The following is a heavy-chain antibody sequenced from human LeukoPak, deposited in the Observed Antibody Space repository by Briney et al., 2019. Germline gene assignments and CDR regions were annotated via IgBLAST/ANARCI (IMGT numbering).Heavy chain of an antibody. D-gene: IGHD3-22*01. CDR3: ASYIGITMTEGAFDI. CDR2: INPNSGGR. V-gene: IGHV1-2*02. J-gene: IGHJ3*02. CDR1: GYTFTGYY. Sequence: ASVKVSCKASGYTFTGYYMHWVRPAPGQGLEGMGWINPNSGGRNYAQKFQGRVTMTRDTSISTAYMELSRLRSDDTDVYYCASYIGITMTEGAFDIWGQGTMVTVSS.